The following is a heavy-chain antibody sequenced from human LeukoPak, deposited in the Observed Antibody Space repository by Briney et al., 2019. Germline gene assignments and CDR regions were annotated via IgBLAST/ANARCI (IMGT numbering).Heavy chain of an antibody. CDR3: ARDWSPLEDSSSWYSGRWLWSDY. D-gene: IGHD6-13*01. V-gene: IGHV1-18*01. J-gene: IGHJ4*02. CDR2: ISAYNGNT. CDR1: GYTFTSYG. Sequence: EASVKVSCKASGYTFTSYGISWVRQAPGQGLEWMGWISAYNGNTNYAQKLQGRVTMTTDTSTSTAYMELRSLRSDDTAVYYCARDWSPLEDSSSWYSGRWLWSDYWGQGTLVTVSS.